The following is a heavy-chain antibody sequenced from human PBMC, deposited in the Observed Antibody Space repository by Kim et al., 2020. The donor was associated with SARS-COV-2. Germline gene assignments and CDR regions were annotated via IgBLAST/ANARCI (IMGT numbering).Heavy chain of an antibody. V-gene: IGHV1-69*04. CDR2: IIPILGIA. CDR3: ARDVWIAARSGWVDP. Sequence: SVKVSCKASGGTFSSYAISWVRQAPGQGLEWMGRIIPILGIANYAQKFQGRVTLTADKSTSTAYMELSSLRSEDTAVYYCARDVWIAARSGWVDPWGQGTLVTVSS. J-gene: IGHJ5*02. CDR1: GGTFSSYA. D-gene: IGHD6-6*01.